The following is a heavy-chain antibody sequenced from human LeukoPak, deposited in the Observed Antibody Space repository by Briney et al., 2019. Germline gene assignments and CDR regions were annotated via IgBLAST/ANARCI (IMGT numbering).Heavy chain of an antibody. CDR3: ARESFGELSSWFDP. Sequence: GGSLRLSCAASGFTVSSNCMSWVRQAPGKGLEWVSVIYSGGSTYYADSVKGRFTISRDNSKNTLYLQMNSLRAEDTAVYYCARESFGELSSWFDPWGQGTLVTVSS. D-gene: IGHD3-10*01. V-gene: IGHV3-66*01. CDR1: GFTVSSNC. J-gene: IGHJ5*02. CDR2: IYSGGST.